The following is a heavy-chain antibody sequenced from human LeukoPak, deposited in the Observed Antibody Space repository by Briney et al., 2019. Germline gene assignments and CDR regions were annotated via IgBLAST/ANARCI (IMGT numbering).Heavy chain of an antibody. J-gene: IGHJ5*02. CDR3: ARQLGYSYGYVNWFDP. CDR1: GGSISSGSYY. CDR2: IYTSGST. V-gene: IGHV4-61*02. D-gene: IGHD5-18*01. Sequence: SQTLSLTCTVSGGSISSGSYYWSWIRQPAGKGLEWIGRIYTSGSTNYNPSLKSRVTISVDTSKNQFSLKLSSVTAADTAAYYCARQLGYSYGYVNWFDPWGQGTLVTVSS.